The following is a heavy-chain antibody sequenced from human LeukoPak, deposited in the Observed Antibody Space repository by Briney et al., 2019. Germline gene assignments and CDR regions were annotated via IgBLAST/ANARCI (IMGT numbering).Heavy chain of an antibody. CDR2: INPSGGST. V-gene: IGHV1-46*01. CDR1: GYTFTSYY. CDR3: ARDSKATTVTTMGAFDI. Sequence: ASVKVSCKASGYTFTSYYMHWVRQAPGQGLEWMGIINPSGGSTSYAQKFQGRVTMTRDTSTSTVYMELSSLRSEDTAVYYCARDSKATTVTTMGAFDIWGQGTMVTVSS. J-gene: IGHJ3*02. D-gene: IGHD4-17*01.